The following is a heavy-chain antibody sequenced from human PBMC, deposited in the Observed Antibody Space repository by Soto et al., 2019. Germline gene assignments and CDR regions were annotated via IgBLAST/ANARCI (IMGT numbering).Heavy chain of an antibody. CDR2: IYYSGGT. Sequence: QVQLQESGPGLVKPSEPLSLTCTVSGGSVSSGSYYWSWIRQPPGKGLDWIGYIYYSGGTNYNPSLKSRVTMSIDTSKNQFSQKLSSVTAADTAVYYCARLGGSYYFDYWGQGTLVTVSS. CDR1: GGSVSSGSYY. CDR3: ARLGGSYYFDY. J-gene: IGHJ4*02. V-gene: IGHV4-61*01. D-gene: IGHD1-26*01.